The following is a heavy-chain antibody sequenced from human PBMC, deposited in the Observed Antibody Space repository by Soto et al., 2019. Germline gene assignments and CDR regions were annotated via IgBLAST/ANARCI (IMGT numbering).Heavy chain of an antibody. D-gene: IGHD6-13*01. CDR1: GFSLSNARMG. CDR2: IFSNDEK. Sequence: QVTLKESGPVLVKPTETLTLTCTVSGFSLSNARMGVSWIRQPPGKALEWLAHIFSNDEKSYSTSLKSRLTISKDTSKSQVVLTMTTMDPVDTATYYCARIPFGSWAPPSPFTDTTWGQGTLVTVSS. J-gene: IGHJ5*02. CDR3: ARIPFGSWAPPSPFTDTT. V-gene: IGHV2-26*01.